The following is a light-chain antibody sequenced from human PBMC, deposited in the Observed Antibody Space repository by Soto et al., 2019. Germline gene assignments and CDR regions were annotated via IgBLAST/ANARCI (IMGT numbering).Light chain of an antibody. V-gene: IGKV1-5*01. CDR2: DGS. CDR3: QQYYSYSTWT. Sequence: DIQMTQSPSTLCAFVGDRVTITCRASQRISSWLAWYQQKPGKAPKFLIYDGSTLESGVPARFSGSGSGTDFTLTISCLQSEDFATYYCQQYYSYSTWTFGQGTKVDIK. J-gene: IGKJ1*01. CDR1: QRISSW.